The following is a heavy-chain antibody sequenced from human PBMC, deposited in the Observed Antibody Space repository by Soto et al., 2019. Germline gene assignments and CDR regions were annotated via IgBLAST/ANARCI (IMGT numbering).Heavy chain of an antibody. CDR2: ISYDGSNK. D-gene: IGHD3-3*01. V-gene: IGHV3-30-3*01. Sequence: QPGGSLRLSCAASGFTFSSYAMHWVRQAPGKGLEWVAVISYDGSNKYYADSVKGRFTISRDNSKNTLYLQMNSLRAEDTAVYYCARANYDFWSGYSPDYYYYGMDVWGQGTTVTVSS. CDR1: GFTFSSYA. CDR3: ARANYDFWSGYSPDYYYYGMDV. J-gene: IGHJ6*02.